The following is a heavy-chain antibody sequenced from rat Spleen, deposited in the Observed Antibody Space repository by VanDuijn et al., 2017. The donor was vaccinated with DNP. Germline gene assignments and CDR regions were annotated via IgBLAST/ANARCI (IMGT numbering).Heavy chain of an antibody. Sequence: EVKLVESGGGLVQPGRSLKLSCAASGFNFNDYWMGWVRQAPGKGLEWVASITNTGGSTHYPDSVKGRFTISRDNAKSTLYLQMNSLRSEDTATYYCTRGAYDAWGQGASVTVSS. J-gene: IGHJ4*01. CDR1: GFNFNDYW. CDR2: ITNTGGST. V-gene: IGHV5-31*01. CDR3: TRGAYDA.